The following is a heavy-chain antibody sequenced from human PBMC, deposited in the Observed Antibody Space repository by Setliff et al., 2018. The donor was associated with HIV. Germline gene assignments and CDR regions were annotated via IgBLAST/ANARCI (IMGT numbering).Heavy chain of an antibody. CDR2: IGPSGSST. J-gene: IGHJ4*02. CDR3: ARDHIAARSVDY. V-gene: IGHV1-46*02. Sequence: ASVKVSCKTSAYTFNSYYMHWIRQAPGQGLEWMGLIGPSGSSTTYPQNFQGRVTMSRDTSTNTVYMELSSLRSEDTAVYYCARDHIAARSVDYWGQGTLVTVSS. CDR1: AYTFNSYY. D-gene: IGHD6-6*01.